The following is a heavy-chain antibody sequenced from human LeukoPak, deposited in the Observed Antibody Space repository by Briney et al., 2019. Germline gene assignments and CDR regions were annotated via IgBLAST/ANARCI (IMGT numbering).Heavy chain of an antibody. J-gene: IGHJ5*02. D-gene: IGHD6-19*01. V-gene: IGHV1-69*13. CDR1: GGTFSSYA. CDR2: IIPIFGTA. Sequence: SVKVSCKASGGTFSSYAISWVRQAPGQGLEWMGGIIPIFGTANYAQKFQGRVTITADESTSTAYMELSSLRSEDTAVYYCARGALQQWLVRSADNWFDPWGQGTLVTVSS. CDR3: ARGALQQWLVRSADNWFDP.